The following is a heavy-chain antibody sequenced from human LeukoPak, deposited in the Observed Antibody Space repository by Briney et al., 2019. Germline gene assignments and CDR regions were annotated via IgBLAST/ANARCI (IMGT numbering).Heavy chain of an antibody. CDR2: IRGSSSYI. CDR3: ARDAQWLVPEGYYYYMDV. J-gene: IGHJ6*03. Sequence: GGSLRLSCEGSGFTFSRYNMTWFRHAPGKGLERVSSIRGSSSYIFYADSVTGRFTISRDNAKNSLYLQMNSLRAEDTAVYYCARDAQWLVPEGYYYYMDVWGKGTTVTVSS. V-gene: IGHV3-21*01. CDR1: GFTFSRYN. D-gene: IGHD6-19*01.